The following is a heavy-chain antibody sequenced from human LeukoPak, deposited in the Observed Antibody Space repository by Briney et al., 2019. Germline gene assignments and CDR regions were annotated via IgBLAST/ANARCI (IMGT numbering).Heavy chain of an antibody. J-gene: IGHJ4*02. Sequence: SETLSLTCTVSGGSISSSSYYWGWIRQPPRKGLEWIGSIYYSGSTYYNPSLKSRVTISVDTSKNQFSLKLSSVTAADTAVYYCARTHSSGQKDFGYWGQGTLVTVSS. CDR1: GGSISSSSYY. CDR3: ARTHSSGQKDFGY. D-gene: IGHD6-19*01. CDR2: IYYSGST. V-gene: IGHV4-39*01.